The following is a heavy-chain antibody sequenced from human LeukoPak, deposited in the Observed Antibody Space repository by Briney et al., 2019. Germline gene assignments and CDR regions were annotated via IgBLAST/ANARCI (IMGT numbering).Heavy chain of an antibody. CDR3: ARGGTSGSSVHDY. CDR2: IIPMHAIL. CDR1: GGTFGNYA. Sequence: ASVKVSCKASGGTFGNYAISWVRQAPGQGLERMGRIIPMHAILNYARKFQGRVTIIADKSTTTAYMELSSLRSEDTAVYYCARGGTSGSSVHDYWGQGTLVTVSS. V-gene: IGHV1-69*04. D-gene: IGHD1-26*01. J-gene: IGHJ4*02.